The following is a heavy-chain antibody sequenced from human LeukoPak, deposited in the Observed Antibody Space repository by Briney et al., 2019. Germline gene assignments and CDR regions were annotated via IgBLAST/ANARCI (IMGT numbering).Heavy chain of an antibody. D-gene: IGHD1-14*01. Sequence: GGSLRLSCAASGFTFSSYWMSWVRQAPGKGLEWVANIKQDGSEKYYVDSVKGRFTISRDNAKNSLYLQMNSLRAEDTAVYYCARVYEPNPKIPALWYWGQGTLVTVSS. CDR1: GFTFSSYW. J-gene: IGHJ4*02. V-gene: IGHV3-7*01. CDR3: ARVYEPNPKIPALWY. CDR2: IKQDGSEK.